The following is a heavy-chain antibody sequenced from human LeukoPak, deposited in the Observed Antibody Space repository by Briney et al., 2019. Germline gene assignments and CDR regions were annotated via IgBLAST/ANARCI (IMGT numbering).Heavy chain of an antibody. Sequence: SVTVSCTASGGTFSSYAISWVRQAPGQGLEWMGGIIPIFGTANYAQKFQGRVTITADESTSTAYMELSSLRSEDTAVYYCATSDGDCSGGSCYSASDAFDIWGQGTVVTVSS. CDR2: IIPIFGTA. CDR3: ATSDGDCSGGSCYSASDAFDI. D-gene: IGHD2-15*01. J-gene: IGHJ3*02. V-gene: IGHV1-69*13. CDR1: GGTFSSYA.